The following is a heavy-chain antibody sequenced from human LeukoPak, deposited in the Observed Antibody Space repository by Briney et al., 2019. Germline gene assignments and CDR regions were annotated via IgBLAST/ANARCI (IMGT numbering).Heavy chain of an antibody. D-gene: IGHD5-24*01. CDR1: GFTFSSYW. J-gene: IGHJ4*02. CDR3: ARGELATTKILFDF. V-gene: IGHV3-33*08. CDR2: IWYDGSND. Sequence: GGSLRLSCAASGFTFSSYWMSWVRQAPGKGLEWVAVIWYDGSNDCYADSVKGRFTISRDNSKSTLYLQMNSLRAEDTAVYYCARGELATTKILFDFWGQGTLVTVSS.